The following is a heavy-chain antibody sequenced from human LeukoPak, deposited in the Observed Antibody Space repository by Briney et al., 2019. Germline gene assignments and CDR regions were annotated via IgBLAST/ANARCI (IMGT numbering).Heavy chain of an antibody. D-gene: IGHD6-19*01. CDR2: IYYSGST. CDR1: VGSISNSY. CDR3: ARVPRSLSSTGWSDY. J-gene: IGHJ4*02. Sequence: SETLSLTCSVSVGSISNSYWTWIRQPPGKGLESIGYIYYSGSTNYNPSLKSRVTISIDTSKNQFSLRLSSVTAADTAVYYCARVPRSLSSTGWSDYWGQGTLVTVSS. V-gene: IGHV4-59*01.